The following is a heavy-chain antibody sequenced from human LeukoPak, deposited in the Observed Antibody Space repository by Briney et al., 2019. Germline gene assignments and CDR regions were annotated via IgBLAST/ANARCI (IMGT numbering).Heavy chain of an antibody. CDR1: GGSFSGYY. V-gene: IGHV4-34*01. J-gene: IGHJ5*02. CDR2: INHSGST. D-gene: IGHD2-2*01. CDR3: ARGDIVVVPAAVMFDP. Sequence: PSETLSLTCAVYGGSFSGYYWSWIRQPPGKGLEWIGEINHSGSTNYNPSLKSRVTISVDTSKNQFSLKLSSVTAADTAVYYCARGDIVVVPAAVMFDPWGQGTLVTVSS.